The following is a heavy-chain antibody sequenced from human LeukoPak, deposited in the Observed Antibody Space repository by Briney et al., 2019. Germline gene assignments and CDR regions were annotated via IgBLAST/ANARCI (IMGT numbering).Heavy chain of an antibody. Sequence: SETLSLTCAVSGGSISSGGYSWSWIRQPPGKGLEWIGYIYHSGSTYYNPSLKSRVTISVDRSKNQFSLKLSSVTAADTAVYYCASLPSGSYYGHYYFDYWGQGTLVTVSS. J-gene: IGHJ4*02. V-gene: IGHV4-30-2*01. CDR1: GGSISSGGYS. CDR3: ASLPSGSYYGHYYFDY. D-gene: IGHD1-26*01. CDR2: IYHSGST.